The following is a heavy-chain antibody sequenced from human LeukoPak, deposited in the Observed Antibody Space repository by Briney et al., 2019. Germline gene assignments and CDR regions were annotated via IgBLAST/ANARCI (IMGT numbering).Heavy chain of an antibody. CDR3: ARGDYCTNGVCFSDY. J-gene: IGHJ4*02. V-gene: IGHV1-2*06. D-gene: IGHD2-8*01. CDR2: INPNSGGT. Sequence: ASVKVSCKASGYTFTGYYMHWVRQAPGQGLEWVGRINPNSGGTNYAQKFQGRVTMTRDTSISTAYMELSRLRSDDTAVYYCARGDYCTNGVCFSDYWGQGTLVTVSS. CDR1: GYTFTGYY.